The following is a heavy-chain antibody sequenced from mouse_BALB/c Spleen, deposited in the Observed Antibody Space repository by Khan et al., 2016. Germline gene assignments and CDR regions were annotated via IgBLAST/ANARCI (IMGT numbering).Heavy chain of an antibody. V-gene: IGHV1S81*02. CDR3: ARREYGNYGAY. Sequence: QVQLQQPGAELVKPGASVKLSCKASGYTFTSYWMHWVKQRPGQGLEWIGEINPSNGRTNYNEKFKSKATLTVDKSSSTAYMQLSSLTSEDSAVYYCARREYGNYGAYWGQGTLVTVSA. J-gene: IGHJ3*01. CDR2: INPSNGRT. D-gene: IGHD2-10*02. CDR1: GYTFTSYW.